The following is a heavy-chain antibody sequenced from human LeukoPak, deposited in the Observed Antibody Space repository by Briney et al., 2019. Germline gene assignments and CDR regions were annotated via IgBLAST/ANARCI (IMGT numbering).Heavy chain of an antibody. CDR3: ARDPNGDYLGAFDF. V-gene: IGHV3-48*03. Sequence: PGGSLRLSCAASGFTFSRYEMNWVRQAPGKGLEWVSYISSSGSTIYYADSVKGRFTISRDNSKSTLCLQMNSLRAEDTAVYYCARDPNGDYLGAFDFWGQGTMVTVSS. J-gene: IGHJ3*01. D-gene: IGHD2-8*01. CDR2: ISSSGSTI. CDR1: GFTFSRYE.